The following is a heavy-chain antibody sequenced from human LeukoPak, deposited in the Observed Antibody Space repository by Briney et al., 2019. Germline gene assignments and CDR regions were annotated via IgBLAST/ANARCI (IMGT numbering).Heavy chain of an antibody. CDR2: IIPIFGTA. J-gene: IGHJ4*02. CDR3: AREGKPGDWVGYYFDY. CDR1: GGTFSSYA. V-gene: IGHV1-69*05. Sequence: ASVKVSCKASGGTFSSYAISWVRLAPGQGLEWMGGIIPIFGTANYAQKFQGRGTITTDESTSTAYMEMSSLRSEDTAVYYCAREGKPGDWVGYYFDYWGQGNLVTVSS. D-gene: IGHD3-16*01.